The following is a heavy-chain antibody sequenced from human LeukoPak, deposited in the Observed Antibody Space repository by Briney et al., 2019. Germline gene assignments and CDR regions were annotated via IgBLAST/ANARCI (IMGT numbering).Heavy chain of an antibody. CDR1: GFTFSIYS. J-gene: IGHJ1*01. CDR2: ISSSSSYI. D-gene: IGHD1-26*01. CDR3: ALELVGEYFQH. Sequence: GGSLRLSCAASGFTFSIYSMNWVRQAPGKGLEWVSSISSSSSYIYYADSVKGRFTISRDNAKNSLYLQMNSLRAEDTAVYYCALELVGEYFQHWGQGTLVTVSS. V-gene: IGHV3-21*01.